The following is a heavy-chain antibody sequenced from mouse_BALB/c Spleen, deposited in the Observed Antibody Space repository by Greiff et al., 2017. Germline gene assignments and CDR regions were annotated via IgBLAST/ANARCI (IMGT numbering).Heavy chain of an antibody. CDR3: TRDRYGPYAMDY. V-gene: IGHV1-5*01. D-gene: IGHD2-10*02. CDR1: GYTFTSYW. CDR2: IYPGNSDT. Sequence: VQLQQSGTVLARPGASVKMSCKASGYTFTSYWMHWVKQRPGQGLEWIGAIYPGNSDTSYNQKFKGKAKLTAVTSTSTAYMELSSLTNEDSAVYYCTRDRYGPYAMDYWGQGTSVTVSS. J-gene: IGHJ4*01.